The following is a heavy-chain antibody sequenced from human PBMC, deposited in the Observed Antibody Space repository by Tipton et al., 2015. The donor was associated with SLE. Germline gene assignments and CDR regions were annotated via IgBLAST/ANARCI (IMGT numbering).Heavy chain of an antibody. Sequence: TLSLTCTVSGGSINSFYWTWVRQPAWKGLAWIGHFHSSGILNYNPSLKSRVTMSGDTSKNQLSLKLNAVTAADTAVYYCARTAVLAAIMMDVWGQGTTVTVSS. V-gene: IGHV4-4*07. CDR3: ARTAVLAAIMMDV. CDR2: FHSSGIL. D-gene: IGHD3-3*02. CDR1: GGSINSFY. J-gene: IGHJ6*02.